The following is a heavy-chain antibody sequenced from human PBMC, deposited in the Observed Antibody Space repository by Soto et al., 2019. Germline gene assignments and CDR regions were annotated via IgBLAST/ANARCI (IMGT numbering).Heavy chain of an antibody. J-gene: IGHJ4*02. CDR1: GFTFSDYY. D-gene: IGHD4-17*01. CDR3: ARDGTEYYGEYYDY. V-gene: IGHV3-11*01. CDR2: IGTRGNTK. Sequence: GGSLRLSCATSGFTFSDYYMSWVRQAPGKGLEWVSYIGTRGNTKYYADSVRGRFTISRDNAKNSLYLQMNSLRADDTAVYYCARDGTEYYGEYYDYWGQGIPVTVSS.